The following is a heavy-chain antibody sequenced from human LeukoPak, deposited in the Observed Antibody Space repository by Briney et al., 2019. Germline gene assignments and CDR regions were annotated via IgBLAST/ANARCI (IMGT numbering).Heavy chain of an antibody. D-gene: IGHD5-12*01. CDR1: GFSFSNYG. CDR3: VRGSGGNGYGYWGDN. J-gene: IGHJ4*02. CDR2: IWYDGNEK. Sequence: GRSLRLSCAASGFSFSNYGMHWVRKAPGKGLEWVAVIWYDGNEKHYVDSVKGRFTISRDNFKNTLYLQMNSLGADDSAVYYCVRGSGGNGYGYWGDNWGQGTLVTVSS. V-gene: IGHV3-33*01.